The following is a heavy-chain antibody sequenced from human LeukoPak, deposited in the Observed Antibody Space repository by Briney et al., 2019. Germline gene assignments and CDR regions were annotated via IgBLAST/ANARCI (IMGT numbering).Heavy chain of an antibody. CDR1: GYTFTSYA. J-gene: IGHJ4*02. V-gene: IGHV1-3*01. Sequence: ASVKVSCKASGYTFTSYAMHWVRQAPGQRLEWMGWINAGNGNTKYSQKFQGRVTITRDTSASTAYMELSSLRSEDTAVYHCARDSSFPYYDFWSGSSDYWGQGTLVTVSS. D-gene: IGHD3-3*01. CDR3: ARDSSFPYYDFWSGSSDY. CDR2: INAGNGNT.